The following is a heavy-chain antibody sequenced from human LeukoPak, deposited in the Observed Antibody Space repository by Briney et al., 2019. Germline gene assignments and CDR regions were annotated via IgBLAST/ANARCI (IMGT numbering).Heavy chain of an antibody. J-gene: IGHJ6*02. Sequence: GRSLRLSCAASGFTFSSYGMHWVRQAPGKGLEWAAVIWYDGSNKYYADSVKGRFTISRDNSKNTLYLQMNSLRAEDTAVYYCARSSSSWYYYYGMDVWGQGTTVTVSS. CDR1: GFTFSSYG. D-gene: IGHD6-6*01. CDR3: ARSSSSWYYYYGMDV. CDR2: IWYDGSNK. V-gene: IGHV3-33*01.